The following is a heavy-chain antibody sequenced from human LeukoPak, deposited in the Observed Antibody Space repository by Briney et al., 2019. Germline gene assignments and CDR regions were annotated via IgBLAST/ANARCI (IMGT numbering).Heavy chain of an antibody. J-gene: IGHJ6*02. CDR2: IYSGGST. CDR3: ARDRPTVTGDYYYGMDV. D-gene: IGHD4-17*01. Sequence: GGSLRLSCAASGITVSSNYMSWVRQAPGKGLEWVSVIYSGGSTYYADSVKGRFTISRDNSKNTLYLQMNSLGAEDTAVYYCARDRPTVTGDYYYGMDVWGQGTTVTVSS. CDR1: GITVSSNY. V-gene: IGHV3-53*01.